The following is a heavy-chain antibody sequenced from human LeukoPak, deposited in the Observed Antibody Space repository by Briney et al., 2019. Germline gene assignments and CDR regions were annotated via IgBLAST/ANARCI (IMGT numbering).Heavy chain of an antibody. CDR3: ARDWIGATGKGIDY. CDR2: IKGDGSEK. J-gene: IGHJ4*02. Sequence: GGSLRLSCAASGFTFSNYWMSWVRQAPGKGLEGVANIKGDGSEKDYVDSVKGRFTISRDNTKNSLYLQMNSLRAEDTAVYYCARDWIGATGKGIDYWGQGALVTVSS. V-gene: IGHV3-7*05. D-gene: IGHD6-13*01. CDR1: GFTFSNYW.